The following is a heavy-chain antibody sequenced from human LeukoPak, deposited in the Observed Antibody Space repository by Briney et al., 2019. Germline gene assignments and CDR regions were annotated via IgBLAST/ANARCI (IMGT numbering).Heavy chain of an antibody. J-gene: IGHJ4*02. CDR2: IKSKTDGGTT. CDR3: TTGAMVRGVIIYFDY. D-gene: IGHD3-10*01. Sequence: PGGSLRLSCAASGFTFNTYAMSWVRQAPGKGLEWVGRIKSKTDGGTTDYAAPVKGRFTISRDDSKNTLYLQMNSLKTEDTAVYYCTTGAMVRGVIIYFDYWGQGTLVTVSS. V-gene: IGHV3-15*01. CDR1: GFTFNTYA.